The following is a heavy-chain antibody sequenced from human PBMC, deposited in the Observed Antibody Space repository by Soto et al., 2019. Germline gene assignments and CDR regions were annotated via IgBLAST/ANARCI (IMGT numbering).Heavy chain of an antibody. CDR2: ISGSGGST. D-gene: IGHD2-2*01. V-gene: IGHV3-23*01. CDR3: AKDRDVVVPAATPFDY. J-gene: IGHJ4*02. CDR1: GFTFSSYA. Sequence: GGSLRLSCAASGFTFSSYAMSWVRQAPGKGLEWVSAISGSGGSTYYADSVKGRFTISRDNSKNTLYLQMNSLRAEDTAVYYCAKDRDVVVPAATPFDYWGQGTLVTVSS.